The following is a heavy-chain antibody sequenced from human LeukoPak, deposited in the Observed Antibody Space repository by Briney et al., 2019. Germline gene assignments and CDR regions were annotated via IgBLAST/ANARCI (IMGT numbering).Heavy chain of an antibody. J-gene: IGHJ4*02. CDR2: INWNGGST. D-gene: IGHD4-17*01. Sequence: GGSLRLSCAASGFTFDDYGMSWVRQAPGKGLEWVSGINWNGGSTGYADSVKGRFTISRDNAKNSLYLQMNSLRAEDTALYYCAGLCGDYGPYYFDYWGQGTLVTVSS. V-gene: IGHV3-20*04. CDR3: AGLCGDYGPYYFDY. CDR1: GFTFDDYG.